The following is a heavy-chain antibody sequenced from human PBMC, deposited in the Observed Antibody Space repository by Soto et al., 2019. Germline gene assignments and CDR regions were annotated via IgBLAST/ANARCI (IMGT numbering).Heavy chain of an antibody. CDR1: GYTFISYD. J-gene: IGHJ4*02. Sequence: QVQLVQSGAEVKKPGASVKVSCKASGYTFISYDINWGRQATGQGLEWMGWMNPNTGDTGYAQKFQGRVTMTRNTSLNTANLGLSSLRSDDTAVYFCARGDGYIFDYGGQGTLVTVSS. D-gene: IGHD5-12*01. CDR3: ARGDGYIFDY. CDR2: MNPNTGDT. V-gene: IGHV1-8*01.